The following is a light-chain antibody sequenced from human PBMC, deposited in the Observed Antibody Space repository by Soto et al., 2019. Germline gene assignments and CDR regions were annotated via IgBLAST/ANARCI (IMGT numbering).Light chain of an antibody. CDR1: SGHSSYI. V-gene: IGLV4-60*02. Sequence: QLVLTQSSSASASLGSSVKLTCTLSSGHSSYIIAWHQQQPGKAPRYLMKLEGSGSYNKGSGVPDRFSGSSSWADRYLTISNLQFEDEADYYCETWDSNTRIFGAGTQLTVL. J-gene: IGLJ2*01. CDR3: ETWDSNTRI. CDR2: LEGSGSY.